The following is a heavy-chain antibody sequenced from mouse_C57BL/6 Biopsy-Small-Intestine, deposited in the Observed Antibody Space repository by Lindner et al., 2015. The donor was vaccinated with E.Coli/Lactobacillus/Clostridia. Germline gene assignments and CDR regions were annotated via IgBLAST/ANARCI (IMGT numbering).Heavy chain of an antibody. J-gene: IGHJ1*03. CDR1: GFTFGDYG. CDR2: ISSGSSTI. Sequence: VQLQESGGGLVKPGGSLKLSCAASGFTFGDYGMHWVRQAPEKGLEWVAYISSGSSTIYYADTVKGRFTISRDNAKNTLFLQMTSLRSEDTAMYYCARDWDVGWYFDVWGTGTTVTVSS. V-gene: IGHV5-17*01. D-gene: IGHD4-1*01. CDR3: ARDWDVGWYFDV.